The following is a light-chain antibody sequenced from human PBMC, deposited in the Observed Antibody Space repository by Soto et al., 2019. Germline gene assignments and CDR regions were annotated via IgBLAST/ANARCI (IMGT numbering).Light chain of an antibody. CDR3: QQFDGSPYT. Sequence: EIVLTQSPGTLSLPPGERAALSCRASQTLDTDYLTWYQHKPGQAPRLLIFGASSRATGIPDRFSGSGSGTEFTLTISRLEPEDSAVYYCQQFDGSPYTFGQGTKVDIK. CDR2: GAS. V-gene: IGKV3-20*01. CDR1: QTLDTDY. J-gene: IGKJ2*01.